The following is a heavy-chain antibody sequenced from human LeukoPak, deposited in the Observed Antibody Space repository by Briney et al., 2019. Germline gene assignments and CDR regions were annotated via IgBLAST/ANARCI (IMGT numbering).Heavy chain of an antibody. Sequence: GGSLRLSCAASGFTVDSNYLSWVRQAPGKGLEWVSTIYTGGNTYYAASVKGRFTISRDFSKNTLYLQMNSLRAEDTAVYYCAKEGGPTIGGMDVWGQGTTVTVSS. D-gene: IGHD1-26*01. J-gene: IGHJ6*02. V-gene: IGHV3-53*01. CDR1: GFTVDSNY. CDR3: AKEGGPTIGGMDV. CDR2: IYTGGNT.